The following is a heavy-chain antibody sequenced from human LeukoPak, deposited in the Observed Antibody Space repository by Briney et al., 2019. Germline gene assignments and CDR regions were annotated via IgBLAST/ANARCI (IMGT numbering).Heavy chain of an antibody. D-gene: IGHD3-3*01. V-gene: IGHV1-2*02. J-gene: IGHJ4*02. Sequence: ASVKVSCETSGYTFTGYNMHWVRQAPGQGLEWMGWINPNSGGTDYAQKFQGRVTMTRDTSISTAYMELSRLRSDDTAVYYCARAHDFWSGYYLDYWGQGTLVTVSS. CDR2: INPNSGGT. CDR1: GYTFTGYN. CDR3: ARAHDFWSGYYLDY.